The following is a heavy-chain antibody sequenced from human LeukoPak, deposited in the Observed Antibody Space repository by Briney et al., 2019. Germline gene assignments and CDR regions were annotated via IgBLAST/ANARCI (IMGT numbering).Heavy chain of an antibody. CDR3: ARGRIAARPYYYYYMDV. Sequence: TSETLSLTCTVSGGSISSYYWSWIRQPPGKGLEWIGYIYYSGSTNYNPSLKSRVTISVDTSKNQFSLKLSSVTAADTAVYYCARGRIAARPYYYYYMDVWGKGTTVTVSS. D-gene: IGHD6-6*01. CDR1: GGSISSYY. J-gene: IGHJ6*03. V-gene: IGHV4-59*01. CDR2: IYYSGST.